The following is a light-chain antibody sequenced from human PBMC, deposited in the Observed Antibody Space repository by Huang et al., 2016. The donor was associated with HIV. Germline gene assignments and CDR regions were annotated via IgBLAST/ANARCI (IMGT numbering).Light chain of an antibody. CDR1: QSVRSSS. Sequence: EIVLTQSPGTLSLSPGERATLSCRASQSVRSSSLAWYQQKPGQSPRLLIFGASNRATAIPDRFSGSGSVTDFTLTISRLEPEDFAVYYCQQYGSSPLTFGGGTKVEIK. J-gene: IGKJ4*01. CDR3: QQYGSSPLT. CDR2: GAS. V-gene: IGKV3-20*01.